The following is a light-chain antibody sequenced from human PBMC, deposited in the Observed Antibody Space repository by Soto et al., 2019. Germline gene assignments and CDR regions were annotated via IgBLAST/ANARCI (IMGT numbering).Light chain of an antibody. V-gene: IGKV1-33*01. CDR2: HAS. Sequence: DRVTITCHASQNIPNNLSWYQQKPGKAPNLLIYHASKLAKVVTSRFSGSESGTDFSFIIASLQRQDLAKYYYQQYYGLHPITFGQGTRLEIK. CDR1: QNIPNN. CDR3: QQYYGLHPIT. J-gene: IGKJ5*01.